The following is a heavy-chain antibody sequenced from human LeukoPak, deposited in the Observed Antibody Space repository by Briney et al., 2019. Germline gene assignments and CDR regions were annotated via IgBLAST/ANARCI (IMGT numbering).Heavy chain of an antibody. CDR1: GGSLSTHH. CDR2: ISDSGST. V-gene: IGHV4-59*11. J-gene: IGHJ4*02. D-gene: IGHD3-22*01. CDR3: ARGYDSSAYYPFNY. Sequence: PSETLSLTCVVSGGSLSTHHWSWIRQSPGRGLEWIGYISDSGSTNYNPSLKSRVTISVDTSKNQFSLMLSSVTAADTAAYYCARGYDSSAYYPFNYWGQGTLVTVSS.